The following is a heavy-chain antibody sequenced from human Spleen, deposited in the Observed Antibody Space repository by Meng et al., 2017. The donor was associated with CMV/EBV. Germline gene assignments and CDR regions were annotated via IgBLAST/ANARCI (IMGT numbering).Heavy chain of an antibody. CDR2: ISAYNGNT. D-gene: IGHD6-6*01. Sequence: ASVKVSCKASGYTFTRYGISWVRQAPGQGLEWMGWISAYNGNTNYAQKLQGRVTMTKDTSTSTDYMELRNLRSYDTAVYYCARVIGYTTSEEDYWGQGTLVTVSS. J-gene: IGHJ4*02. CDR1: GYTFTRYG. V-gene: IGHV1-18*01. CDR3: ARVIGYTTSEEDY.